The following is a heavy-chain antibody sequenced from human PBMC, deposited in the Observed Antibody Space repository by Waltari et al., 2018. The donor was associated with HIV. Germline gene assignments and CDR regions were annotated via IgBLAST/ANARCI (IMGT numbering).Heavy chain of an antibody. D-gene: IGHD6-13*01. CDR2: ISGSGDNR. V-gene: IGHV3-23*01. J-gene: IGHJ5*02. CDR3: TKDPVTAVGNINWFDP. CDR1: GFSFSIYA. Sequence: EVQLLESGGGLVQPGGSLRLSCRASGFSFSIYAMNWVRQAPGKWLEWVSGISGSGDNRYYADSVKGRFTISRDNSKNKVFLQMKSLRPEDTAFYYCTKDPVTAVGNINWFDPWGQGTLVTVSS.